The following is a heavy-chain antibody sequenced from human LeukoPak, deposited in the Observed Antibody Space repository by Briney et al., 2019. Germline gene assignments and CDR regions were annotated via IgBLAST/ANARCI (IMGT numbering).Heavy chain of an antibody. Sequence: PSETLSLTCAVYGGSFSGYYWSWIRQPPGKGLEWIGEINHSGSTNYNPSLKSRVTISVDTSKNQFSLKLSSVTAADTAVYYCARRVHYYDSSGYRRYNWFDPWGQGTLVTVSS. V-gene: IGHV4-34*01. CDR3: ARRVHYYDSSGYRRYNWFDP. J-gene: IGHJ5*02. CDR1: GGSFSGYY. CDR2: INHSGST. D-gene: IGHD3-22*01.